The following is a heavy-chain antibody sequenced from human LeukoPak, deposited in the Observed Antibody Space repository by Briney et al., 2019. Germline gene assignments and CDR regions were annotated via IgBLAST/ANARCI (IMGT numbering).Heavy chain of an antibody. CDR3: ARLSAYYYGSYFYYYMDV. V-gene: IGHV3-7*01. CDR1: GFSFSSYW. Sequence: GGSLSLSCEASGFSFSSYWMTWVRPPPGKGPEWVANIRQDESERYSADSVKGRFTISRDNAKKSVYLHMSSLRAEDTALYYCARLSAYYYGSYFYYYMDVWGKGTTVTVSS. CDR2: IRQDESER. D-gene: IGHD3-10*01. J-gene: IGHJ6*03.